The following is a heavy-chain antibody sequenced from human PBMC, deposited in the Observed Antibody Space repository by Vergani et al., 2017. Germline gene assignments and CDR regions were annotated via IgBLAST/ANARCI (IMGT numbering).Heavy chain of an antibody. CDR3: ARHLSGSSSDGSWYFDL. CDR2: IYPGDSYT. Sequence: EVQLVQSGAEVKKPGESLKISCKCSGYSFTSYWIGWVRQMPGKGLEWMGIIYPGDSYTRYSPSFQGQVTISADKSISTAYLQWSSLKASDTAVYYCARHLSGSSSDGSWYFDLWGRGTLVTVSS. J-gene: IGHJ2*01. V-gene: IGHV5-51*01. D-gene: IGHD6-6*01. CDR1: GYSFTSYW.